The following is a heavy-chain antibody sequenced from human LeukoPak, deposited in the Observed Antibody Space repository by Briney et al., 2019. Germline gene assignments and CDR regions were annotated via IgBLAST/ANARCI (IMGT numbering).Heavy chain of an antibody. Sequence: GGSPRLSCAASGFTFSSYGMHWVRQAPGKGLEWVAVIWYDGSNKYFADSVKGRFTISRDNSKNTLYLQMNSLRAEDTAVYYCARPRTGAAGSPFDYWGQGTLVTVSS. CDR1: GFTFSSYG. CDR2: IWYDGSNK. V-gene: IGHV3-33*01. CDR3: ARPRTGAAGSPFDY. D-gene: IGHD1-26*01. J-gene: IGHJ4*02.